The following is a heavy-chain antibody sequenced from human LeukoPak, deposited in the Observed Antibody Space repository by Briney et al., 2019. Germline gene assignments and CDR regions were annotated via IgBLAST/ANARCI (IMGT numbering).Heavy chain of an antibody. V-gene: IGHV4-30-2*01. D-gene: IGHD2/OR15-2a*01. Sequence: ASETLSLTCTVSRGSISSGGYYWSWIRQPPGKGLEWIGYIYHSGTTYYNPSLKSRVTISVDRSKNQFSLKLNSVTAADTAVYYCARLGLSTNNWFDPWGQGTLVTVSS. J-gene: IGHJ5*02. CDR3: ARLGLSTNNWFDP. CDR1: RGSISSGGYY. CDR2: IYHSGTT.